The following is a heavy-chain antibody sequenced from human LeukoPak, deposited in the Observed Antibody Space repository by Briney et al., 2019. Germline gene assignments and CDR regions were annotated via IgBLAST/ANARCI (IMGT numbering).Heavy chain of an antibody. D-gene: IGHD6-6*01. CDR2: ISWNSGSI. CDR3: AKDIGSSSLFDY. Sequence: PGGSLRLSCAASGFTFDDYAMHWVRQAPGKGLEWVSGISWNSGSIGYADSVKGRFTISRDNAKNSLYLQMNSLRAEDTALYYCAKDIGSSSLFDYWGQGTLVTVSS. CDR1: GFTFDDYA. V-gene: IGHV3-9*01. J-gene: IGHJ4*02.